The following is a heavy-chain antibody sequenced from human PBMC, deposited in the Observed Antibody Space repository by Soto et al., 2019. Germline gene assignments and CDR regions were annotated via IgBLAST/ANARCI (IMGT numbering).Heavy chain of an antibody. V-gene: IGHV4-34*01. CDR2: INHSGST. CDR1: GGSFSGYY. Sequence: ETLSLTCAVYGGSFSGYYWSWIRQPPGKGLEWIGEINHSGSTNYNPSLKSRVTISVGTSKNQFSLKLSSVTAADTAVYYCARQNQYYDFWSGYHNYYYYGMDVWGQGTTVTVSS. J-gene: IGHJ6*02. D-gene: IGHD3-3*01. CDR3: ARQNQYYDFWSGYHNYYYYGMDV.